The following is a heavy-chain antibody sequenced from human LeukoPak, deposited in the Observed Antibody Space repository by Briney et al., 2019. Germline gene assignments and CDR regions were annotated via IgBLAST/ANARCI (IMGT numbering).Heavy chain of an antibody. CDR2: INPNSGGT. CDR3: AVLDSSGYYPIDY. V-gene: IGHV1-2*06. J-gene: IGHJ4*02. Sequence: ASVKVSCKASGYTFTGYYMHWVRQAPGQGLEWMGRINPNSGGTNYAQKFQGRVTMTRDTSISTAYMELSRLRSDDTAVYYCAVLDSSGYYPIDYWGQRTLVTVSS. D-gene: IGHD3-22*01. CDR1: GYTFTGYY.